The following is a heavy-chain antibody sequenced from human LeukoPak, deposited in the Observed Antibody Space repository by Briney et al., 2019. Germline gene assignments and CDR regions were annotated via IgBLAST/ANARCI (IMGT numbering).Heavy chain of an antibody. CDR2: ISHNGDAT. CDR3: AKEPNSYSSGWYFQH. Sequence: YPGGSLRLSCAASGFTFSNYGMQGVRQPPGKGLEWVAVISHNGDATFYADSVKGRFTISRDNSKSTLDLQMNSLRAEDTAVYYCAKEPNSYSSGWYFQHWGQGTLVTVSS. J-gene: IGHJ1*01. V-gene: IGHV3-30*18. CDR1: GFTFSNYG. D-gene: IGHD6-25*01.